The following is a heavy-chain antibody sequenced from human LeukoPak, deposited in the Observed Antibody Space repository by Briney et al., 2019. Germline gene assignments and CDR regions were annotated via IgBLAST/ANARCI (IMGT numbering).Heavy chain of an antibody. CDR3: AKGGKWDVTPFDY. J-gene: IGHJ4*02. CDR1: GFTFTSYS. V-gene: IGHV3-23*01. Sequence: GGSLRLSCAASGFTFTSYSMNWVRQAPGKGLEWVSTISGGGGSTYYADSVKGRFTISRDNPKNTLYLQVNSLRAEDTAVYYCAKGGKWDVTPFDYWGQGTLVTVSS. CDR2: ISGGGGST. D-gene: IGHD1-26*01.